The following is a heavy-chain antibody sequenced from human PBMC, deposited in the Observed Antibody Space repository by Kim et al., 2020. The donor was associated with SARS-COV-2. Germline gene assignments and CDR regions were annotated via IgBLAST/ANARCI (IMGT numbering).Heavy chain of an antibody. CDR3: AKSADGFAS. CDR1: GFTFSTYG. CDR2: ISYDGSNK. Sequence: SLRLSCEASGFTFSTYGMHWVRQAPGPGLEWVAGISYDGSNKYYADSVKGRFTISSDNSTNTVYVQMDRLRAEAPAVSSCAKSADGFASWGQGTLVTV. V-gene: IGHV3-30*18. J-gene: IGHJ4*02.